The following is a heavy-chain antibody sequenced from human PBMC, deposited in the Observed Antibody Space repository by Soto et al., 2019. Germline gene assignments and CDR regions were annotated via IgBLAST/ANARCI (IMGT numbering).Heavy chain of an antibody. J-gene: IGHJ6*02. CDR3: AKDTGGAAPPYYYGMDV. Sequence: GWSLRLSCVSSEFIFVSYWMSWVRQTPGKGLEWVASIKQDGSERYYVDSVKGRFTISRDNAKNSLYLQMNSLRAEDTALYYCAKDTGGAAPPYYYGMDVWGQGTTVTVSS. V-gene: IGHV3-7*03. CDR2: IKQDGSER. CDR1: EFIFVSYW. D-gene: IGHD6-6*01.